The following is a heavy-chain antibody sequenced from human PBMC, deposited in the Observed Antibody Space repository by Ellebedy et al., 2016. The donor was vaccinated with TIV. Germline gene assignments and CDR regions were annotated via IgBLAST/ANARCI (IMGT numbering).Heavy chain of an antibody. CDR2: IYQDGSER. Sequence: GGSLRLSCAASGFSFRSYWMTWVRQAPGKGLEWVANIYQDGSERLYVDSVKGRFTISRDNAKNSLFLQMNSLRVEDTAVYYCARRGSYGDYAVQVNSWFDRWGRGTLVSVSS. J-gene: IGHJ5*02. CDR3: ARRGSYGDYAVQVNSWFDR. V-gene: IGHV3-7*01. CDR1: GFSFRSYW. D-gene: IGHD3-16*01.